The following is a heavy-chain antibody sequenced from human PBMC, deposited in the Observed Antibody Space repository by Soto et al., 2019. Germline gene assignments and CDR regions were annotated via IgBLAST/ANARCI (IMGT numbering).Heavy chain of an antibody. V-gene: IGHV1-2*02. CDR1: GYTFINHY. CDR2: ISTKSGGT. Sequence: ASVKVSCQASGYTFINHYMHWVRQAPGQGFEWVGRISTKSGGTNYAQKVQGRVSMTWDTSLKTDYMELSSLTSDDTAVYYCARPPGYISDWHYFDLWGQGTLVTVSS. J-gene: IGHJ4*02. CDR3: ARPPGYISDWHYFDL. D-gene: IGHD2-21*02.